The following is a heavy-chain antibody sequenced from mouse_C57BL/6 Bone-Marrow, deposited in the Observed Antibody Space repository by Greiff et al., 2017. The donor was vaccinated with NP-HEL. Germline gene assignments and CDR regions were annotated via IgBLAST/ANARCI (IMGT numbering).Heavy chain of an antibody. J-gene: IGHJ4*01. CDR3: ARCGPMDY. D-gene: IGHD1-1*02. V-gene: IGHV1-81*01. CDR2: IYPRSGST. Sequence: QVQLQQSGAELARPGASVQLSCKASGSTFTSSGISWVKQRPGQGLEWIGEIYPRSGSTYYNQKFKGKATLTADKSSSTAYMELRSLTSEDSAVYFCARCGPMDYWGQGTSVTVSS. CDR1: GSTFTSSG.